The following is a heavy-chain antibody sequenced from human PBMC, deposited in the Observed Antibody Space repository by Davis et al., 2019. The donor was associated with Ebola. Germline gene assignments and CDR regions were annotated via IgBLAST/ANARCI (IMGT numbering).Heavy chain of an antibody. V-gene: IGHV3-48*03. CDR3: ASTKYYYDSSGSWGDY. CDR2: ISSRGSTI. CDR1: GFTFSSYE. D-gene: IGHD3-22*01. Sequence: GESLKISCAASGFTFSSYEMNWVRQAPGKGLEWVSYISSRGSTIYYADSVKGRFTISRDNAKNSLYLQMNSLRAEDTAVYYCASTKYYYDSSGSWGDYWGQGTLVTVSS. J-gene: IGHJ4*02.